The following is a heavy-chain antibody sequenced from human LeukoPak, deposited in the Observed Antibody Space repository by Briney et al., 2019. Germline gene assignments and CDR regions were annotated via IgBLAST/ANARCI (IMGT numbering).Heavy chain of an antibody. CDR1: GYSISSGYY. V-gene: IGHV4-38-2*02. J-gene: IGHJ5*02. D-gene: IGHD3-16*01. Sequence: SETLSLTCTVSGYSISSGYYWGWIRQPPGKGLEWIGSIYHSGSTYYNPSLESRVTISVDTPKNQFSLKLSSVTAADTAVYYCARVTLGVNWFDPWGQGTLVTVSS. CDR2: IYHSGST. CDR3: ARVTLGVNWFDP.